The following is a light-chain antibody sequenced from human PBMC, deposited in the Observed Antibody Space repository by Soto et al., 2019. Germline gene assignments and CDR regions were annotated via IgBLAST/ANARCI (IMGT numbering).Light chain of an antibody. V-gene: IGKV1-5*03. J-gene: IGKJ1*01. CDR3: QQYNSYSRT. Sequence: DIQMTQSPSTLSASVGDRVTITCRASQSISSWLAWYQQKPGKAPKLLIYKASSLESGVPSRFSGSGSGTEFTLTISSLQPDDFATYYCQQYNSYSRTFGRGTRWIS. CDR1: QSISSW. CDR2: KAS.